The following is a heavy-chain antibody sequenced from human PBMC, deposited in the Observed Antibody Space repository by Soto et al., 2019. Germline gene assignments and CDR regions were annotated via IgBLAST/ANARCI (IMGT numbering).Heavy chain of an antibody. CDR2: INSDGSST. V-gene: IGHV3-74*01. Sequence: GGSLRLSCAASGFTFSSYWMHWVRQAPGKRLVWVSRINSDGSSTSYADSVKGRFTISRDNAKNTLYLQMNSLRAEDTAVYYCARDAWFGELEAFDYWGQGTLVTVSS. J-gene: IGHJ4*02. CDR1: GFTFSSYW. CDR3: ARDAWFGELEAFDY. D-gene: IGHD3-10*01.